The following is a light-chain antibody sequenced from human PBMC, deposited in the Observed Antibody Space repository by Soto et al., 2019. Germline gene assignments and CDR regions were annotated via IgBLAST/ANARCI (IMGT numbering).Light chain of an antibody. V-gene: IGLV2-14*01. CDR1: SSDFGGYNY. CDR2: DVS. Sequence: QSALTRPASVSGSPGQSITISCTGTSSDFGGYNYVSWYQQHPGKAPKLMIYDVSNRPSGVSNRFSGSKSGNTASLTISGLQAEDEADYYCSSYTSSSTGLDYVFGTGTKLTVL. CDR3: SSYTSSSTGLDYV. J-gene: IGLJ1*01.